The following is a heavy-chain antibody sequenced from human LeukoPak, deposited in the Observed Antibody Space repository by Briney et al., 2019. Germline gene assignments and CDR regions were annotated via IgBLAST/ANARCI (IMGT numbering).Heavy chain of an antibody. Sequence: PSETLSLTCSVSGGSISSSNYYWGRIRQPPGEGLEWIGSIYYSGSTYYNPSLKSRVTISVDTSKNQFSLKLSSVTAADTAVYYCARPVPSRLGWFDPWGQGTLVTVSS. D-gene: IGHD1-1*01. CDR2: IYYSGST. CDR1: GGSISSSNYY. J-gene: IGHJ5*02. V-gene: IGHV4-39*01. CDR3: ARPVPSRLGWFDP.